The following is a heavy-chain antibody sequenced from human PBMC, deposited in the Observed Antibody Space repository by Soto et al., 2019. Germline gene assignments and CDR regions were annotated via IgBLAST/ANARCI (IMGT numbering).Heavy chain of an antibody. CDR3: TAARTTAFDY. D-gene: IGHD6-13*01. CDR2: IIPIFGTA. V-gene: IGHV1-69*01. CDR1: VGTFSSYA. Sequence: QVQLVQSGAEVKKPGSSVKVSCKASVGTFSSYAISWVRQAPGQGLEWMGGIIPIFGTANYAQKFQVRVTITADESTSTAYMELSILRSEDTDVYYCTAARTTAFDYWGKGTLVTVSS. J-gene: IGHJ4*02.